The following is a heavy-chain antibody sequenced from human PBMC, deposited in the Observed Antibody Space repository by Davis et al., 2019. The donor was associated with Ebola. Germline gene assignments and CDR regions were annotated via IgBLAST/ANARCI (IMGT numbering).Heavy chain of an antibody. V-gene: IGHV4-31*03. CDR1: GGSISSGGYY. D-gene: IGHD3-22*01. Sequence: PSETLSLTCTVSGGSISSGGYYWSWIRQHPGKGLEWIGYIYYSGSTYYNPSLKSRVTISVDTSKNQFSLKLSSVTAADTAVYYCARDEAYYYDSSGTYGMDVWGQGTTVTVSS. CDR2: IYYSGST. J-gene: IGHJ6*02. CDR3: ARDEAYYYDSSGTYGMDV.